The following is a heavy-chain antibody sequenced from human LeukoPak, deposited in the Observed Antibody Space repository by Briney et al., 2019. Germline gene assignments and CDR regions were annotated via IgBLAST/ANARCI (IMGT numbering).Heavy chain of an antibody. V-gene: IGHV3-23*01. CDR1: GFIFSNYA. D-gene: IGHD6-19*01. CDR2: ISGSGDST. CDR3: AKDREIAVSED. J-gene: IGHJ4*02. Sequence: PGGSLRLSCAASGFIFSNYALSWVRQAPGKGLEWVSAISGSGDSTYYAGSVKGRFTISRDNSKNTLYLQMNSLRAEDTAVYYCAKDREIAVSEDWGQGTLVTVSS.